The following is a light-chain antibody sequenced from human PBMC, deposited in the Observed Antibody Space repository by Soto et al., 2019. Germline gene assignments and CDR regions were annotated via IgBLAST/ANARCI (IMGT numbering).Light chain of an antibody. Sequence: QSVLTQPPSVSAAPGQKITISCTGTSSDVGGYNYVSWYQQHPGKAPKLMIYEVSNRPTGVSNRFSGSKSGNTASLTISGLQDEDEADYYCSSYTSSSTLCVFGTGTKLTVL. J-gene: IGLJ1*01. V-gene: IGLV2-14*01. CDR1: SSDVGGYNY. CDR3: SSYTSSSTLCV. CDR2: EVS.